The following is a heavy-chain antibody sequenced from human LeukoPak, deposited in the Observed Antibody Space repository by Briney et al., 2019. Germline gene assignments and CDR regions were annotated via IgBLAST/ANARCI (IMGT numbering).Heavy chain of an antibody. J-gene: IGHJ4*02. CDR2: ISSSSSYI. CDR1: GFTFSSYS. Sequence: GGSLRLSCAASGFTFSSYSMNWVRQAPGKGLEWVSSISSSSSYIYYADSVKGRFTISRDNAKNSLYLQMNSLRAEDTAVYYCARYDGGSYYYFDYWGQGTLVTVSS. D-gene: IGHD1-26*01. CDR3: ARYDGGSYYYFDY. V-gene: IGHV3-21*01.